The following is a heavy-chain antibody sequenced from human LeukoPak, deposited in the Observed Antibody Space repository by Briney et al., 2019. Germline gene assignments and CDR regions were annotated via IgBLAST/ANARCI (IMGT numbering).Heavy chain of an antibody. CDR2: IIPIFGTA. CDR3: ARDAPGRDILSGYLDY. Sequence: SVKVSCKASGGTFSSYAISWVRQAPGQGLEWMGGIIPIFGTANYAQKFQGRVTITADESTSTAYMELSSLRSEDTAVYYCARDAPGRDILSGYLDYWGQGTLVTVSS. V-gene: IGHV1-69*13. CDR1: GGTFSSYA. D-gene: IGHD3-9*01. J-gene: IGHJ4*02.